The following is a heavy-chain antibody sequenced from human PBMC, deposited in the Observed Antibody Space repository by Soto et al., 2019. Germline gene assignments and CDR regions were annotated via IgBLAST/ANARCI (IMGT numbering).Heavy chain of an antibody. CDR2: ITSSGSTT. D-gene: IGHD5-18*01. Sequence: PGGSLRLSCAASGFTFSDYYMSWIRQAPGKGLEWVSSITSSGSTTYYTDSVKGRFTISRDNAKNSLYLQMNSLRAEDTAVYYCARGRYSYGPYYFDYWGQGTRVPSPQ. V-gene: IGHV3-11*01. CDR3: ARGRYSYGPYYFDY. J-gene: IGHJ4*02. CDR1: GFTFSDYY.